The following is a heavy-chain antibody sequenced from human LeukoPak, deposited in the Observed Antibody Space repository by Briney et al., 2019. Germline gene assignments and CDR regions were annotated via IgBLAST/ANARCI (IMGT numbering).Heavy chain of an antibody. J-gene: IGHJ4*02. CDR2: ISYDGSNK. V-gene: IGHV3-30*18. D-gene: IGHD6-19*01. Sequence: GGSLRLSCAPSGFTFSSYTMHSVRQAPRKRLGWVAVISYDGSNKYYAHSVKGRFTISRDNSKNTLYLQMNSLRAEDTAVYYCAKAYGIAVAGPLNYPDYWGQGTLVTVSS. CDR3: AKAYGIAVAGPLNYPDY. CDR1: GFTFSSYT.